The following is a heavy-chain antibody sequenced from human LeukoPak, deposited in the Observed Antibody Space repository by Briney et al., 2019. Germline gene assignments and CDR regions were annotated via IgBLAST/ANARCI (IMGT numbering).Heavy chain of an antibody. D-gene: IGHD3-10*01. J-gene: IGHJ4*02. V-gene: IGHV3-21*01. CDR1: GFPLSSYA. CDR2: ISSSSSYI. Sequence: GGSLRLSCAASGFPLSSYAMSWVRQGLGKGLEWVSSISSSSSYIYYADSVKGRFTISRDNAKNSLYLQMNSLRAEDTAVYYCARDGEDYYGSGSYYWHPEVYFDYWGQGTLVTVSS. CDR3: ARDGEDYYGSGSYYWHPEVYFDY.